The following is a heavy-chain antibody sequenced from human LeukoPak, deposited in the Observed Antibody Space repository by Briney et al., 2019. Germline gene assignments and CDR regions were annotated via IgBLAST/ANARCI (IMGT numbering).Heavy chain of an antibody. CDR3: ASRARIGDFWSGPFDY. CDR2: ISGSGGTT. Sequence: GRSLRLSCAASGFTFSSYAMHWVRQAPGKGLEWVSGISGSGGTTYYADSVKGRFTISRDNSKNTLYLQMNSLRAEDTAVYYCASRARIGDFWSGPFDYWGQGTLVTVSS. V-gene: IGHV3-23*01. J-gene: IGHJ4*02. D-gene: IGHD3-3*01. CDR1: GFTFSSYA.